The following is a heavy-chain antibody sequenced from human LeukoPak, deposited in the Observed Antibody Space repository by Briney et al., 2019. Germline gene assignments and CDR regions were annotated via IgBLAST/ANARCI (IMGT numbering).Heavy chain of an antibody. CDR3: ASLTLSGDYFDY. V-gene: IGHV3-21*01. CDR2: ISGSGGST. J-gene: IGHJ4*02. D-gene: IGHD2-15*01. Sequence: PGGSLRLSCTASGFTFSSYSLNWVRQAPGKGLEWVSGISGSGGSTYYADSVKGRFTISRDNAKNSLYLQMNSLRAEDTAVYYCASLTLSGDYFDYWGQGTLVTVSS. CDR1: GFTFSSYS.